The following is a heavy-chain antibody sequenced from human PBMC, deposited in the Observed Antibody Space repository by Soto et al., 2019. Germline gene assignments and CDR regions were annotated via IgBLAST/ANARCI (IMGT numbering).Heavy chain of an antibody. D-gene: IGHD3-10*01. CDR3: ARGSTYYGFLT. Sequence: QVQLQESGPGLVKPSQTLSLTCTVSGDSMGSGGYYWTWIRQPPGKGLEWSGYIYYIGTTFYNPSLESRMNISIDTSKNPSSLTLTSVTAADTAVYYCARGSTYYGFLTWGQGTLVTVSS. J-gene: IGHJ5*02. CDR2: IYYIGTT. V-gene: IGHV4-30-4*01. CDR1: GDSMGSGGYY.